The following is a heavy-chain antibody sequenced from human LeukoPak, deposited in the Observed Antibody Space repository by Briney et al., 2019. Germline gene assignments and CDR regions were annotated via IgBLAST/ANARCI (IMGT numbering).Heavy chain of an antibody. D-gene: IGHD3-3*01. CDR1: GGSISSSSYY. CDR3: ARPVYDFWSGYYDGDDY. Sequence: SETLSLTCTVSGGSISSSSYYWGWIRQPPGKGLEWIGCIYYSGSTYYNPSLKSRVTISVDTSKNQFSLKLSSVTAADTAVYYCARPVYDFWSGYYDGDDYWGQGTLVTVSS. CDR2: IYYSGST. V-gene: IGHV4-39*01. J-gene: IGHJ4*02.